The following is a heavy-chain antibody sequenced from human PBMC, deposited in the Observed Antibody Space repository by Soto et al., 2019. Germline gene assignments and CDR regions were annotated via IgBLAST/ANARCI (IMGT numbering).Heavy chain of an antibody. Sequence: LSLTCTVSGISVSTSDYYWGWVRQPPGKGLDWIGNIYYSGSTFYNPSLRSRVTLYVDTSKNQFSLRLNSVTVADTAVYFCAGFVVPASRNSDFDYWGQGTLVTVSS. D-gene: IGHD2-15*01. CDR1: GISVSTSDYY. V-gene: IGHV4-39*01. CDR3: AGFVVPASRNSDFDY. CDR2: IYYSGST. J-gene: IGHJ4*02.